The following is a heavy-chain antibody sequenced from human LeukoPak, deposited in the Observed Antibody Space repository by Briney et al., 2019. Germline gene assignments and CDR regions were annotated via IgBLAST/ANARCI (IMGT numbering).Heavy chain of an antibody. J-gene: IGHJ6*03. D-gene: IGHD6-19*01. CDR1: GFTVISNY. Sequence: GGSLRVSCAASGFTVISNYMSWVRQALGKGLEWVSVIYSGGSTYYADSVKGRFTISRDNSKNTLYLQMNSLRAEDTAVYYCARVAVATLHYYYYYYMDVWGKGTTVTVSS. CDR2: IYSGGST. CDR3: ARVAVATLHYYYYYYMDV. V-gene: IGHV3-66*02.